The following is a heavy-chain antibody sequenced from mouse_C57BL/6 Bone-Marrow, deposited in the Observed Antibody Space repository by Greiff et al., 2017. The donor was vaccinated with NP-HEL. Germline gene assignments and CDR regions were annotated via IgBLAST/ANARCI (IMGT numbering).Heavy chain of an antibody. Sequence: EVKLQESGPGLVKPSQSLSLTCSVTGYSITSGYYWNWIRQFPGNKLEWTGYISYDGSNNYNPSLKNRISITRDTSKNQFFLKLNSVTTEDTATYYCAMIYYGNYVLWYFDVWGTGTTVTVSS. CDR1: GYSITSGYY. D-gene: IGHD2-1*01. CDR3: AMIYYGNYVLWYFDV. J-gene: IGHJ1*03. V-gene: IGHV3-6*01. CDR2: ISYDGSN.